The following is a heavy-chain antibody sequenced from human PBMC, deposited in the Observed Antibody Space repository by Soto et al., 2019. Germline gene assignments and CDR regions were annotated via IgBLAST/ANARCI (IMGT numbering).Heavy chain of an antibody. V-gene: IGHV3-21*02. CDR2: ISSTSAYI. Sequence: EVQLVESGGGLVKPGGSLRLSCEASGFTFNTYSMSWVRQAPGKGLEWVSSISSTSAYINYADSVKGRFTVSRDNAKNSLHPQMDSLRVDDTAGYYCARDRAVYASSQEPHRGQGTLVTVS. D-gene: IGHD3-22*01. J-gene: IGHJ4*02. CDR1: GFTFNTYS. CDR3: ARDRAVYASSQEPH.